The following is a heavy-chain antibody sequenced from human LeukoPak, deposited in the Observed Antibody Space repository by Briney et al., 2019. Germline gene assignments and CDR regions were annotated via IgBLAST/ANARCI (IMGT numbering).Heavy chain of an antibody. V-gene: IGHV3-53*05. CDR3: AKDRAVFAGFDP. CDR1: GFTVRSNY. CDR2: VYSGGTT. D-gene: IGHD3-10*02. J-gene: IGHJ5*02. Sequence: AGGSLRLSCVASGFTVRSNYMSWVRQAPGRGLEWVSVVYSGGTTYYADSVKGRFTISRDNSKNTLYLQMNSLRAEDTAVYYCAKDRAVFAGFDPWGQGTLVTVSS.